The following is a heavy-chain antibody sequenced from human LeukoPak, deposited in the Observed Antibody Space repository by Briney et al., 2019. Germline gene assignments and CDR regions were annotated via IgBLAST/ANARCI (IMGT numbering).Heavy chain of an antibody. CDR1: EFKFDDYG. Sequence: PGGSLRLSCAASEFKFDDYGMSWVRQAPGKGLEWVCDINWNGAWTGYADSVKGRSTISRDNAKNSLYLQMNSLRAEDTALYYCAGYYYDSSRGFDLWGQGTLVTVSA. J-gene: IGHJ5*02. CDR3: AGYYYDSSRGFDL. D-gene: IGHD3-22*01. CDR2: INWNGAWT. V-gene: IGHV3-20*04.